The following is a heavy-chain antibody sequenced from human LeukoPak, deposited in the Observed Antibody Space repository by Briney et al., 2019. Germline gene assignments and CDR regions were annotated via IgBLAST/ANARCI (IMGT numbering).Heavy chain of an antibody. V-gene: IGHV4-30-4*08. D-gene: IGHD3/OR15-3a*01. Sequence: SETLSLTCTVSGGSISSGDYYWSWIRQPPGEGLEWMGYIYYSGTTYYSPSLKSRVTISVDTSKNHFSLRLSSVTAADTAVYYCARVRTGEAFDIWGQGTMVTVSS. CDR3: ARVRTGEAFDI. J-gene: IGHJ3*02. CDR2: IYYSGTT. CDR1: GGSISSGDYY.